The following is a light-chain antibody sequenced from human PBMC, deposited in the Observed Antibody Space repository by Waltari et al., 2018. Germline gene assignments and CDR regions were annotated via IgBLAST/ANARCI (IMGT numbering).Light chain of an antibody. V-gene: IGLV2-14*03. CDR2: DVS. CDR3: SSFTSSTTPVV. CDR1: SSDVGGYNY. Sequence: QSALTQPASVSGSPGQPITISCTGTSSDVGGYNYVSWYQQHPGKVPKLLIYDVSNRPSGLSSRFSGSKAGNTSSLNISGLRAEDEGDYYCSSFTSSTTPVVFGGGTKLTVL. J-gene: IGLJ2*01.